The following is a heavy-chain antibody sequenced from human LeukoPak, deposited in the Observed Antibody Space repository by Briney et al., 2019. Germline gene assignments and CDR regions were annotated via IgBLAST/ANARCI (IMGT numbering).Heavy chain of an antibody. V-gene: IGHV4-30-4*08. D-gene: IGHD3-9*01. CDR1: GGSIISGDYY. CDR2: IYYIGRT. Sequence: SETLSLTCTVSGGSIISGDYYWTWIRQPPGKGLESIGYIYYIGRTYYTPSLKSRLAISVYTSKNQFSLNLTSVTAADTAIYFCARYYDTLSYMDVWGKGTTVTVSS. J-gene: IGHJ6*03. CDR3: ARYYDTLSYMDV.